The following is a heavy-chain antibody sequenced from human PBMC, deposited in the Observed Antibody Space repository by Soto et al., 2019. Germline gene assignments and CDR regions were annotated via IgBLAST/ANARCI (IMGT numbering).Heavy chain of an antibody. J-gene: IGHJ6*02. Sequence: GGSLRLSCAASGFTFSSYAMHWVRQAPGKGLEWVAVISYDGSNKYYADSVKGRFTISRDNSKNTLYLQMNSLRAEDTAVYYCARDSSGMATIYDGMDVWGQGTTVTVSS. D-gene: IGHD5-12*01. CDR1: GFTFSSYA. CDR3: ARDSSGMATIYDGMDV. CDR2: ISYDGSNK. V-gene: IGHV3-30-3*01.